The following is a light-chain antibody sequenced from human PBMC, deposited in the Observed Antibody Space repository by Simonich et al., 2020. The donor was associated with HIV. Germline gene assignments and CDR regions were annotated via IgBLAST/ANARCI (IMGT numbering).Light chain of an antibody. Sequence: DIQMTQSPSTLSASVGDRVTITCRASQSISSWLAWYQQKPGKAPKPLIDKASSLESGVPSRFSGSGSGTEFTLTISSLQPDDFATYYCQQYNSYSRTFGQGTKVEIK. CDR3: QQYNSYSRT. V-gene: IGKV1-5*03. CDR1: QSISSW. J-gene: IGKJ1*01. CDR2: KAS.